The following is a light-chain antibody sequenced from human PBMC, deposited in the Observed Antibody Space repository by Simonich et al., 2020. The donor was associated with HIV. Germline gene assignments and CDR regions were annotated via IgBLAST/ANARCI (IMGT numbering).Light chain of an antibody. V-gene: IGLV1-40*01. CDR2: GNT. J-gene: IGLJ3*02. CDR3: QSYDSRLSGWV. Sequence: QSVLTQPPSVSGAPGQRVTISCTGSSSNIGSNSDVHLYQQLPGTAPKLLIYGNTNRPSGVPDLFSGSKSGTSASLAITGLQAEDEADYYCQSYDSRLSGWVFGGGTKLTVV. CDR1: SSNIGSNSD.